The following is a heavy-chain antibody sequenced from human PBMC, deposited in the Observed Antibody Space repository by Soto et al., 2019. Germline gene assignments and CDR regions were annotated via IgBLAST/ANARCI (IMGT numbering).Heavy chain of an antibody. V-gene: IGHV5-51*01. Sequence: PGESLKISCKGSGYSFTSYWIGWVRQMPGKGLEWMGIIYPGDSDTRYSPSFQGQVTISADKSISTAYLQWSSLKASDTAMYYCARRQAAAGENDLTFDDWGQGTLVTGAS. CDR1: GYSFTSYW. CDR3: ARRQAAAGENDLTFDD. J-gene: IGHJ4*02. D-gene: IGHD6-13*01. CDR2: IYPGDSDT.